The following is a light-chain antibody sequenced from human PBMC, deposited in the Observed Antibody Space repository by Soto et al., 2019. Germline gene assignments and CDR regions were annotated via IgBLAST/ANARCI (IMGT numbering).Light chain of an antibody. J-gene: IGLJ1*01. V-gene: IGLV2-14*01. Sequence: QSALTQPASVSGSPGQSITISCTGTSSDVGAYNYVSWYQQHPGKAPKLMIYEVSNRPSGVSNRFSGSKSGNTASLIISGLQAEYEADYYCCSYTSTTNYVFGTGTKLTVL. CDR2: EVS. CDR1: SSDVGAYNY. CDR3: CSYTSTTNYV.